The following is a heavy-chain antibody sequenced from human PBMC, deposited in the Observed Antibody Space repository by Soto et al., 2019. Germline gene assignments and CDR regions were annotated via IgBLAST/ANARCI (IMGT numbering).Heavy chain of an antibody. CDR1: GFIFSDYA. CDR3: AREWGRSYYYGMDV. J-gene: IGHJ6*02. Sequence: QVQLVDSGGGVVQPERSLRLSCRASGFIFSDYAIHWVRQAPGRGLEWVAVLIDDGYFQYYADSVKGRFIISSDKSNNTVYLHMSSLRVDDTAVYYCAREWGRSYYYGMDVWGQGTTVIVSS. V-gene: IGHV3-30-3*01. CDR2: LIDDGYFQ. D-gene: IGHD3-10*01.